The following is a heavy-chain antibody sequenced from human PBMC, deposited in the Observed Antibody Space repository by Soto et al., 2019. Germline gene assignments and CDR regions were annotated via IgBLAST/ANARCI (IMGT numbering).Heavy chain of an antibody. D-gene: IGHD2-15*01. CDR1: GFTFSSYW. Sequence: EVQLVESGGGLVQPGGSPRLSCEASGFTFSSYWMSWVRQAPGKGLEWVANIKQDGSEKYYVDSVKGRFTISRDNAKNSLYLQMNSLRAEDTAVYYCAREVGGYCSGGSCYAGEAFDIWGQGTMVTVSS. J-gene: IGHJ3*02. V-gene: IGHV3-7*01. CDR2: IKQDGSEK. CDR3: AREVGGYCSGGSCYAGEAFDI.